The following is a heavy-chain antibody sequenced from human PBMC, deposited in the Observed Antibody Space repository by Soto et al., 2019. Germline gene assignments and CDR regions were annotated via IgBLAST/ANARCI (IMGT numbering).Heavy chain of an antibody. D-gene: IGHD5-12*01. Sequence: QVQLQESGSGLVKPSQTLSLTCTVSGGSISSGGYYWSWIRQHPGKGLEWIGYIYYSGSTYYNPSLKSRVTISVDTSKNQFSLKLSSVTAADTAVYYCARDNAYSGYDPPCWGQGTLVTVSS. V-gene: IGHV4-31*03. CDR3: ARDNAYSGYDPPC. CDR1: GGSISSGGYY. J-gene: IGHJ4*02. CDR2: IYYSGST.